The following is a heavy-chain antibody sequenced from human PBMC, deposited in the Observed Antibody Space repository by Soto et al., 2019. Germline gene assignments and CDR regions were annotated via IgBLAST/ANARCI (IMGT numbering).Heavy chain of an antibody. CDR2: VSRDGGDK. J-gene: IGHJ5*02. CDR3: GKEGGGVDLAATVEP. V-gene: IGHV3-30*18. CDR1: GFIFSDFG. D-gene: IGHD3-3*01. Sequence: QVQLVESGGGVVQPGRSLRLSCAASGFIFSDFGIQWVRQAPGKGLEWVAVVSRDGGDKYYGDSVKGRFTVSRDDSKNTVSLQMNSLRGDDTAVYYCGKEGGGVDLAATVEPWGQGTLVVVS.